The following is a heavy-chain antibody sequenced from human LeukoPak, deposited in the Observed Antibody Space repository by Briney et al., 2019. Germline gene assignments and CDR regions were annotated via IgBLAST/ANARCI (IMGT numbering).Heavy chain of an antibody. J-gene: IGHJ5*02. CDR3: ARGGDSSSWYGWFDP. CDR1: GYTFTDYY. CDR2: INPNSGVT. D-gene: IGHD6-13*01. V-gene: IGHV1-2*02. Sequence: ASVKVSCKASGYTFTDYYMHWVRQAPGQGLEWMGWINPNSGVTMYAQNFQGRVTMTRDTSISTAYMDLSRLRSDDTAVYYCARGGDSSSWYGWFDPWGQGTLVTVSS.